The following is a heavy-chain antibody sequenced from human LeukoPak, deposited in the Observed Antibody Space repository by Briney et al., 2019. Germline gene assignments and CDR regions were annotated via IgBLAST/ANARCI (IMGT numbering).Heavy chain of an antibody. CDR1: GGSISSYY. J-gene: IGHJ6*02. CDR2: IYTSGST. Sequence: PSETLSLTCTVSGGSISSYYWSWIRQPAGKGLEWIGRIYTSGSTNYNPSLKSRVTISVDTSKNQFSLKLSSVTAADTAVYYCARGPVPSYYYGMDVWGQGTTVTVSS. CDR3: ARGPVPSYYYGMDV. V-gene: IGHV4-4*07.